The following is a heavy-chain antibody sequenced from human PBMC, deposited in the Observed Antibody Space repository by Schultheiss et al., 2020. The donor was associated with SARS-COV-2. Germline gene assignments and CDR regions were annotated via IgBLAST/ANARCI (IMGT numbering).Heavy chain of an antibody. CDR1: GFTFGDYA. J-gene: IGHJ3*02. CDR2: IKSKTDGGTT. CDR3: AREGYYYDSSGYYLDAFDI. V-gene: IGHV3-15*01. Sequence: GGSLRLSCTASGFTFGDYAMSWVRQAPGKGLEWVGRIKSKTDGGTTDYAAPVKGRFTISRDDSKNTLYLQMNSLRAEDTAVYYCAREGYYYDSSGYYLDAFDIWGQGTMVTVSS. D-gene: IGHD3-22*01.